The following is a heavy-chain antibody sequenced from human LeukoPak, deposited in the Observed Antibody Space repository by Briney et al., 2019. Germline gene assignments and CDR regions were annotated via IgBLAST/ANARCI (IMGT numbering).Heavy chain of an antibody. CDR3: ARGGYCGGDCYFYY. D-gene: IGHD2-21*02. V-gene: IGHV4-34*01. CDR2: INHSGST. CDR1: GGSFSGYY. J-gene: IGHJ4*02. Sequence: SETLSLTCAVYGGSFSGYYWSWIRQPPGKGLEWIGEINHSGSTTYNPSLKSRVTISVDTSKNQFPLKLSSVTAADTAVYYCARGGYCGGDCYFYYWGQGTLVTVSS.